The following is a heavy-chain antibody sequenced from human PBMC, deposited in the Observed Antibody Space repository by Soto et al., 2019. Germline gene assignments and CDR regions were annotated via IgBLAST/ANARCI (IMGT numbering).Heavy chain of an antibody. D-gene: IGHD3-3*01. CDR3: ASEGYYYFEY. V-gene: IGHV3-53*01. Sequence: GFSLILSCAASGFSFSGYEMHWVRQAPGKGLEWVSVIYTGGSTYYADSVKCRFTISRDNSKKTLYLHMNSLRAEDTALEYCASEGYYYFEYWGHGNLVTVYS. CDR2: IYTGGST. CDR1: GFSFSGYE. J-gene: IGHJ4*01.